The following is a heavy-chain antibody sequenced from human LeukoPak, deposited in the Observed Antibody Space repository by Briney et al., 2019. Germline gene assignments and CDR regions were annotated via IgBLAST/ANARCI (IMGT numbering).Heavy chain of an antibody. V-gene: IGHV3-66*01. J-gene: IGHJ4*02. Sequence: GGSLRLSCVASGFTVSTDYMSWVRQAPGKGLEWVSLIYSGGSTYYADSVKGRFTISRNSSKNTLYLQMNSLRAEDTAVYYCARGKGGSSPFDHGGQGTLVTVSS. D-gene: IGHD1-26*01. CDR3: ARGKGGSSPFDH. CDR1: GFTVSTDY. CDR2: IYSGGST.